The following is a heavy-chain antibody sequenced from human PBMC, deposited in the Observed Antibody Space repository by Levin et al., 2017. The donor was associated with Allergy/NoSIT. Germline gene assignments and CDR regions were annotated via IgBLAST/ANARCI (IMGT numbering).Heavy chain of an antibody. V-gene: IGHV3-30*18. CDR3: AKDRYYYASTEVDY. Sequence: PGGSLRLSCAASGLTLNNFAMHWVRQAPGKGLEWVAVISHDGSKKFYGDSVKGRFTVSRDNSNNTLYLQMDSLRQEDTAVYYCAKDRYYYASTEVDYWGRGTLITVSS. CDR1: GLTLNNFA. J-gene: IGHJ4*02. CDR2: ISHDGSKK. D-gene: IGHD3-10*01.